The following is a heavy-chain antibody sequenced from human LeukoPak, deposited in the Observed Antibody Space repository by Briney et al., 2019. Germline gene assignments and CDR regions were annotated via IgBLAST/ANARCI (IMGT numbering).Heavy chain of an antibody. V-gene: IGHV3-23*01. Sequence: GGSLRLSCAASGFTFSSYAMSWVRQAPGKGLEWVSGISGSDDTTYYTDSTKGRFAISRDRSKNTLYLQMNGLRADDTAVYYCAKASWAGVTTTYFAYWAQGTLVTVSS. J-gene: IGHJ4*02. CDR1: GFTFSSYA. CDR3: AKASWAGVTTTYFAY. D-gene: IGHD1-26*01. CDR2: ISGSDDTT.